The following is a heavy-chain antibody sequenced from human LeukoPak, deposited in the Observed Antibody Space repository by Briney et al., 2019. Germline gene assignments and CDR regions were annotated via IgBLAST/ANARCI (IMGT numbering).Heavy chain of an antibody. CDR2: ITSSSSSI. D-gene: IGHD4-11*01. V-gene: IGHV3-21*01. CDR1: GFTFSNYG. J-gene: IGHJ4*02. Sequence: GVSLRLSCAASGFTFSNYGMNWVRQAPGKGLEWVSSITSSSSSIYYADSLKGRFTISRDNAKTSLYLQMNSLRAEDTAVYYCARLADYGNYGPREYLDFWGQGTLVTVAS. CDR3: ARLADYGNYGPREYLDF.